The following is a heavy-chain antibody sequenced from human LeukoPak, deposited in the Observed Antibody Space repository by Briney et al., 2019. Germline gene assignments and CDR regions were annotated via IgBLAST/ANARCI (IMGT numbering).Heavy chain of an antibody. J-gene: IGHJ4*02. D-gene: IGHD5-18*01. CDR3: ARSGYSYGRAGYGY. CDR2: INHSGST. Sequence: PSETLSLTCAVSGGSISSSNWWSWVRQPPGKGLEWIGEINHSGSTNYNPSLKSRVTISVDTSKNQFSLKLSSVTAADTAVYYCARSGYSYGRAGYGYWGQGTLVTVSS. CDR1: GGSISSSNW. V-gene: IGHV4-4*02.